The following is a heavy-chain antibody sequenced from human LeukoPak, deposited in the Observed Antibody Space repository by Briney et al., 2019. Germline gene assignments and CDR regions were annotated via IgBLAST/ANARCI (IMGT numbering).Heavy chain of an antibody. V-gene: IGHV4-61*08. Sequence: PSQTLSLTCTVSGGSISSGDYYWSWIRQPPGKGLEWIGYIYYSGSTNYNPSLKSRVTISVDTSKNQFSLKLSSVTAADTAVYYCARDLFGYSSGWRIWGQGTMVTVSS. CDR2: IYYSGST. CDR3: ARDLFGYSSGWRI. J-gene: IGHJ3*02. D-gene: IGHD6-19*01. CDR1: GGSISSGDYY.